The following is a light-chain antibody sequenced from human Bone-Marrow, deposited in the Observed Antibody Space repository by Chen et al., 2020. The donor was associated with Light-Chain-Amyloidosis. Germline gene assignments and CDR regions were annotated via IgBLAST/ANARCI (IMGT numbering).Light chain of an antibody. V-gene: IGKV4-1*01. Sequence: DIVMTQSPDSLAVSLGERATINCKSSQSVLYSSNNNNYLAWYQHKPGQPPKLLIYWASTRQFGVPDRFSGSGSGTDFTLTIRSLQAEDVAVYYCQQYYSTPITFGQGTRLEIK. CDR1: QSVLYSSNNNNY. CDR3: QQYYSTPIT. CDR2: WAS. J-gene: IGKJ5*01.